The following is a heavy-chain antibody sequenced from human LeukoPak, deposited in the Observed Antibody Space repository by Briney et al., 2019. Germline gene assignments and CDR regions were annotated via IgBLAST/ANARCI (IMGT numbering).Heavy chain of an antibody. D-gene: IGHD3-10*01. J-gene: IGHJ6*04. CDR3: ARVSSYGSGSIYSTFYYGMDV. Sequence: SQTLSLTCAISGDSVSSNSAAWNWIRQSPSRGLEWLGRTYYRSKWYNDYAVSVKSRITINPDTSKNQFSLQLNSVTPEDTAVYYCARVSSYGSGSIYSTFYYGMDVWGKGTTVTVSP. CDR1: GDSVSSNSAA. CDR2: TYYRSKWYN. V-gene: IGHV6-1*01.